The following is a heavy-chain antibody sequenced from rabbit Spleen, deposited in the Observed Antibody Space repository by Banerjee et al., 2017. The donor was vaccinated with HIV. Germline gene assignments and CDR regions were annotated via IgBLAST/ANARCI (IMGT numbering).Heavy chain of an antibody. Sequence: QEQLEESGGDLVKPGASLTLTCTASGFSFSSSYYMCWVRQAPGKGLEWIACIYAGSSGFTYYATWAKGRFTISKTSSTTVTLQMTSLTAADTATYFCARGLGYDTYDYESNLWGPGTLVTVS. CDR1: GFSFSSSYY. D-gene: IGHD6-1*01. CDR3: ARGLGYDTYDYESNL. J-gene: IGHJ4*01. V-gene: IGHV1S45*01. CDR2: IYAGSSGFT.